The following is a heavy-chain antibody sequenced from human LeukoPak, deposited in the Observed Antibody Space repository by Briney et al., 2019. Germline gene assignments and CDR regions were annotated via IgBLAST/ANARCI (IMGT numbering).Heavy chain of an antibody. Sequence: GASVKVSCKASGYTFTSYGISWVRQAPGQGLEWMGGIIPIFGTANYAQKFQGRVTITADESTSTAYMELSSLRSEDTAVYYCASGMVRGVITIFDYWGQGTLVTVSS. CDR2: IIPIFGTA. J-gene: IGHJ4*02. CDR3: ASGMVRGVITIFDY. D-gene: IGHD3-10*01. CDR1: GYTFTSYG. V-gene: IGHV1-69*13.